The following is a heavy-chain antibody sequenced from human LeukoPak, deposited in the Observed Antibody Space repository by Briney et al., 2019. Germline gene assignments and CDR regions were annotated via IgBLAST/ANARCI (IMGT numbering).Heavy chain of an antibody. V-gene: IGHV3-23*01. CDR1: GFTFRSHD. CDR3: AKAGDGYRQYFDY. Sequence: GGSLRLSCAASGFTFRSHDMSRVRQAPGRGLEWVSTISGSGHSTYYADSVKGRFTISRDNSKNTLYLEMNSLRAEDTAVYYCAKAGDGYRQYFDYWGQGTRVTVSS. D-gene: IGHD5-24*01. J-gene: IGHJ4*02. CDR2: ISGSGHST.